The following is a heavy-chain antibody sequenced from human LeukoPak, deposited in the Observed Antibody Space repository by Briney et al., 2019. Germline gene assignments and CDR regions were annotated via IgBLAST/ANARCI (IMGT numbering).Heavy chain of an antibody. J-gene: IGHJ4*02. Sequence: SETLSLTCTVSGGSISSSSYYWGWIRQPPGKGLEWIGSIYYSGSTYYNPSLKSRVTISVDTSKNQFSLKLSSVTAADTAVYYCASTGGSSWSAADYWGQGTLVTVSS. CDR1: GGSISSSSYY. CDR2: IYYSGST. V-gene: IGHV4-39*01. CDR3: ASTGGSSWSAADY. D-gene: IGHD6-13*01.